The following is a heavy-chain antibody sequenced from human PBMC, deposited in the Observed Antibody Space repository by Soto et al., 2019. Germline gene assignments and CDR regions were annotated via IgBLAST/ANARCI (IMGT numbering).Heavy chain of an antibody. Sequence: QVQLQESGPGLVKPSQTLSLTCTVSGGSISSGGYYWSWIRQHPGKGLEWIGYIYYSGSTYYNPSLKSRVTISVDTSKNQFSLKLSSVTAADTAVYYCARSIVVVPAARGVWFAPWGQGTLVTVSS. J-gene: IGHJ5*02. CDR1: GGSISSGGYY. CDR2: IYYSGST. D-gene: IGHD2-2*01. V-gene: IGHV4-31*03. CDR3: ARSIVVVPAARGVWFAP.